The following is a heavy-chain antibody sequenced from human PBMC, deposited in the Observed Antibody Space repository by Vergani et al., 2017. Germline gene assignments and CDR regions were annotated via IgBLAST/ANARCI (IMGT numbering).Heavy chain of an antibody. CDR2: IIPIFGTA. J-gene: IGHJ6*03. CDR1: GGTFSSYA. CDR3: ATNYRYCSSTSCRTSYYYYYMDV. Sequence: QVQLVQSGAEVKKPGSSVKVSCKASGGTFSSYAISWVRQAPGQGLEWMGGIIPIFGTANYAQKFQGRVTITADESTSTAYMELSSLRSEDTAVYYCATNYRYCSSTSCRTSYYYYYMDVWGKGTTVTVSS. D-gene: IGHD2-2*01. V-gene: IGHV1-69*01.